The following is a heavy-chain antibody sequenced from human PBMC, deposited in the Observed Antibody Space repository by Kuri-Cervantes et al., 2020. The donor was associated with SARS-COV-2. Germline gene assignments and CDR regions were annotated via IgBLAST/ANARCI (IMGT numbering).Heavy chain of an antibody. J-gene: IGHJ4*02. CDR1: GYSISSGYY. Sequence: GSLRLSCAVSGYSISSGYYWGWIRQPPGKGLEWIGYIYYSGSTNYNPSLKSRVTISVDTSKNQFSLKLNSVTAADTAVYYCARAGPYSYGSFDYWGQGTRVTGAS. D-gene: IGHD5-18*01. CDR3: ARAGPYSYGSFDY. V-gene: IGHV4-38-2*01. CDR2: IYYSGST.